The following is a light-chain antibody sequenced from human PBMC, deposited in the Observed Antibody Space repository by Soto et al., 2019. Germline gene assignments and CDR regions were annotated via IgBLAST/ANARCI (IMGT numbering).Light chain of an antibody. CDR2: KAS. Sequence: DIQMTQSPSTLSASVGDRVTITSRASQSISSWLAWYQQKPGKAPNLLIYKASSLESGVPSRFSGSGSGTEFILTISSLQPDDFATYYCQHYNTYPLTFGGGTKVEIK. J-gene: IGKJ4*01. CDR3: QHYNTYPLT. CDR1: QSISSW. V-gene: IGKV1-5*03.